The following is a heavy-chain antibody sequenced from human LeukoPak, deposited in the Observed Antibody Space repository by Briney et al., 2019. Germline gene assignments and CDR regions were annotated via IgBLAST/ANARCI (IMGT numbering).Heavy chain of an antibody. CDR2: INPNSGGT. J-gene: IGHJ4*02. D-gene: IGHD2/OR15-2a*01. V-gene: IGHV1-2*02. CDR3: ARDFLFEGSPGH. CDR1: GYTFTGYY. Sequence: ASVKVSCKASGYTFTGYYMHWVRQAPGQGLEWMGWINPNSGGTNYAQKFQGRVTMTRDTSTSTAYMELSRLRSDDTAVYYCARDFLFEGSPGHWGQGTLVTVSS.